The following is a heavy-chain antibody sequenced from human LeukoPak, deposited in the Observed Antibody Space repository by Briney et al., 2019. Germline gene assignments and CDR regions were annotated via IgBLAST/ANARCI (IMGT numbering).Heavy chain of an antibody. V-gene: IGHV3-7*03. J-gene: IGHJ3*02. D-gene: IGHD6-19*01. Sequence: GGSLRLSCAGSVFTFCNSWMGWVRKAPGKGMEWVANVQHIGGETYYVDSVKGRFTISRDNAKNSLYLQMNSLRAEDTALYYCAKDSSGWSPDAFDIWGQGTMVTVSS. CDR2: VQHIGGET. CDR1: VFTFCNSW. CDR3: AKDSSGWSPDAFDI.